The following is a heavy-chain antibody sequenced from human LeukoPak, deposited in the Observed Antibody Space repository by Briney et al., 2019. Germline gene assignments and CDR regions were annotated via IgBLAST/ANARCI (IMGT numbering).Heavy chain of an antibody. Sequence: GASVKVSCKASGYTFTGYYMHWVRQAPGQGLEWMGWINPNSGGTNYAQKFQGRVTMTRDTSISTAYMELSRLRSDDTAVYYCARVLSSSWNHLDYWGQGTLVTVSS. CDR1: GYTFTGYY. J-gene: IGHJ4*02. CDR2: INPNSGGT. CDR3: ARVLSSSWNHLDY. V-gene: IGHV1-2*02. D-gene: IGHD6-13*01.